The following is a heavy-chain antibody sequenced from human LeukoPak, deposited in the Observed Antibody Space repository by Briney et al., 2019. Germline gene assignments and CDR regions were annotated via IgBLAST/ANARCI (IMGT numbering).Heavy chain of an antibody. D-gene: IGHD3-16*01. CDR3: ARPGQLGEYTPYYFDF. Sequence: GESLKISCKGSGYSFTSYWIGWVRQMPGKGLEWMGTIYPGDSDTRYSPSFQGQVTISADKSISTAYLQWSSLKASDTAMYYCARPGQLGEYTPYYFDFWGQGTLVTVSS. CDR2: IYPGDSDT. CDR1: GYSFTSYW. J-gene: IGHJ4*02. V-gene: IGHV5-51*01.